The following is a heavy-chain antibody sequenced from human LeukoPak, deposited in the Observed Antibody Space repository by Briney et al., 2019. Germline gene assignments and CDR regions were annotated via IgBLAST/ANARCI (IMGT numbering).Heavy chain of an antibody. D-gene: IGHD3-22*01. J-gene: IGHJ4*02. Sequence: GGSLRLSCAASGFTFSSYWMSWVRQAPGKGLEGVAKIKRDGSEIYYLDSVKGRFTISRDNAKNSLYLQMNSLRAEDTAVYYCARESDYYDSSGYYNYFDYWSQGTLVTVSS. V-gene: IGHV3-7*01. CDR2: IKRDGSEI. CDR1: GFTFSSYW. CDR3: ARESDYYDSSGYYNYFDY.